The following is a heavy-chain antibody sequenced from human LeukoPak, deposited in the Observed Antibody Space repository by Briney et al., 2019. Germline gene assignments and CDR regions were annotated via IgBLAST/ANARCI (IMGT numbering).Heavy chain of an antibody. D-gene: IGHD3-22*01. CDR2: TTYDGATT. J-gene: IGHJ3*01. CDR1: GFNFGHNG. Sequence: PGGSLRLSCVASGFNFGHNGMHWVRQAPGKGLEWLTVTTYDGATTNYVDTVKGRFTISRYNSKNTVYLQMNSLRAEDTAVYYCAKDRGTITMTQDVWGQGTMITVSS. CDR3: AKDRGTITMTQDV. V-gene: IGHV3-30*18.